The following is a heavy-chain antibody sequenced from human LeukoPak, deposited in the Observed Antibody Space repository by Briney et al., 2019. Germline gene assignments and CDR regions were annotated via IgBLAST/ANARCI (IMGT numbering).Heavy chain of an antibody. CDR3: SAAAGSSDY. CDR2: IYYSGST. V-gene: IGHV4-59*12. J-gene: IGHJ4*02. D-gene: IGHD6-13*01. CDR1: GASINSYY. Sequence: SETLSLTCTVSGASINSYYWSWIRQPPGKGMEWIGYIYYSGSTNYNPSLKSRVSISVDTSKNQFSLKLSSVTAADTAVYYCSAAAGSSDYWGQGTLVTVSS.